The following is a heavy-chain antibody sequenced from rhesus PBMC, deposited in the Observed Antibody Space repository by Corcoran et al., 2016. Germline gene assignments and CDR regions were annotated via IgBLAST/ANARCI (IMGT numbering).Heavy chain of an antibody. CDR3: ATFPDV. CDR2: ISGRGGNP. Sequence: QLQLQESGPGLVKPSETLSLTCTVSGGSISSNYWSWIRQPPGKGLEGRGRISGRGGNPDYKPSLKSRVTISTDTSKNQFSLKLTSVTAADTAIYYCATFPDVWGRGVLVTVSS. V-gene: IGHV4-173*01. J-gene: IGHJ5-2*02. CDR1: GGSISSNY.